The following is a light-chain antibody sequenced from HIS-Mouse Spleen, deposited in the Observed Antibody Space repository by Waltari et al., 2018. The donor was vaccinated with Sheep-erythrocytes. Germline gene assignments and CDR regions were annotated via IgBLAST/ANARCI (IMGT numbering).Light chain of an antibody. Sequence: QSALTQPASVSGSPGQSITISCTGTSSDVGSYNLVSWYQQHPGKAPKRMIYEGSKRPSGASNRFSGSKSGNTASLTIAGLQAEDEADYYCCSYAGSSTPWVFGGGTKLTVL. J-gene: IGLJ3*02. CDR2: EGS. CDR3: CSYAGSSTPWV. V-gene: IGLV2-23*01. CDR1: SSDVGSYNL.